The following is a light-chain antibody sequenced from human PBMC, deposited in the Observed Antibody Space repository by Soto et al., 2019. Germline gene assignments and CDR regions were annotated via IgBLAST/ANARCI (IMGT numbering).Light chain of an antibody. J-gene: IGLJ1*01. V-gene: IGLV2-14*01. CDR1: SSDVGGYNY. CDR3: SSYTSSSTLYV. CDR2: DVS. Sequence: QSALTQPASVSGSPGQSITISCTGTSSDVGGYNYVSWYQQHPGKAPKLMIYDVSNRPSGVSNRFSGSKSGNTASLTISGLLAEDVAVYYCSSYTSSSTLYVFGTGTKVTVL.